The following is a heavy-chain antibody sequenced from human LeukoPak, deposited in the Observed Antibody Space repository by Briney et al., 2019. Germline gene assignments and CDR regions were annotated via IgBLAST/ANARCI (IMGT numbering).Heavy chain of an antibody. Sequence: GGSLRLSCAASGFTFSDYYMSWIRQAPGKGLEWVSYISSSGSTIYYADSVKGRFTISRDNSKNTLYLQMNSLRAEDTAVYYCARGPAMVRGVILDYWGQGTLVTVSS. CDR3: ARGPAMVRGVILDY. CDR1: GFTFSDYY. CDR2: ISSSGSTI. J-gene: IGHJ4*02. D-gene: IGHD3-10*01. V-gene: IGHV3-11*04.